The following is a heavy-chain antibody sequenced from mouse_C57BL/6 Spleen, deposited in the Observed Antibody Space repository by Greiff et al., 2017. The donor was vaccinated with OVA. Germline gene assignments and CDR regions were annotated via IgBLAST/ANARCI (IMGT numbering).Heavy chain of an antibody. CDR1: GFTFTDYY. J-gene: IGHJ4*01. CDR3: ARRYYDYAMDY. V-gene: IGHV7-3*01. Sequence: EVKLVESGGGLVQPGGSLSLSCAASGFTFTDYYMSWVRQPPGKALEWLGFIRNKANGYTTEYSASVKGRFTISRDNSQSILYLQMNALRAEDSATYYCARRYYDYAMDYWGQGTSVTVSS. D-gene: IGHD1-1*01. CDR2: IRNKANGYTT.